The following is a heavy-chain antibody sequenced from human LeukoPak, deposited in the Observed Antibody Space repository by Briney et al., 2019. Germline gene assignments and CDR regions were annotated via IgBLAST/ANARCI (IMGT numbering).Heavy chain of an antibody. D-gene: IGHD7-27*01. Sequence: GASVKVSCKASGYTFTGYYMHWVRQAPGQGLEWMGWINPNSGGTNYAQKFQGRATMTRDTSISTAYMELSRLRSDDTAVYYCARDPELGSGAFDIWGQGTMVTVSS. CDR3: ARDPELGSGAFDI. CDR1: GYTFTGYY. CDR2: INPNSGGT. J-gene: IGHJ3*02. V-gene: IGHV1-2*02.